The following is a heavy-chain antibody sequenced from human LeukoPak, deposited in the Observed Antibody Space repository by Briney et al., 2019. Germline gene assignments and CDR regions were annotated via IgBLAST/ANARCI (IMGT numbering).Heavy chain of an antibody. J-gene: IGHJ4*02. CDR1: GYNFPSYG. CDR2: IRAHTGKT. V-gene: IGHV1-18*01. CDR3: ARDRGGKGSAIFY. Sequence: ASVNVSCKASGYNFPSYGINWVRQAPAQGLEWMGWIRAHTGKTNSAQRFQDRVTMPTDTSTTTAYMELRSLRFDDTAVYYWARDRGGKGSAIFYWGQGSLVTVSS. D-gene: IGHD2-2*01.